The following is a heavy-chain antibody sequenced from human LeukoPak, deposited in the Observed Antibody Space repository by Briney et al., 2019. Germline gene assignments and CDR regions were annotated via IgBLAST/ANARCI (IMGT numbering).Heavy chain of an antibody. V-gene: IGHV4-4*02. D-gene: IGHD3-22*01. CDR2: MYLSGTT. CDR1: GDSINSLDL. CDR3: AGLVGRYSSGLYYYYFGY. J-gene: IGHJ4*02. Sequence: SETLSLTCTVSGDSINSLDLWSWVRQPPGKGLEWIGEMYLSGTTHSNPSVKSRVTISIDKSKNQFFLNLSSVTAADTAVYYCAGLVGRYSSGLYYYYFGYWGRGPWSPSPQ.